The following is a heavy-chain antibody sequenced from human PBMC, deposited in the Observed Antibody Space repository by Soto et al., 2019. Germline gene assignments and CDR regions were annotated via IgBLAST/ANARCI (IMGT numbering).Heavy chain of an antibody. Sequence: ASVKVSCKASGYTFTIYCISWVRQAPGQGLEWMGWISAYNGNTNYAQKLQGRVTMTTDTSTSTAYMELRSLRSDDTAVYYCARGDYSNYGAPSDYWGQGTLVSVSS. CDR2: ISAYNGNT. D-gene: IGHD4-4*01. CDR3: ARGDYSNYGAPSDY. V-gene: IGHV1-18*01. CDR1: GYTFTIYC. J-gene: IGHJ4*02.